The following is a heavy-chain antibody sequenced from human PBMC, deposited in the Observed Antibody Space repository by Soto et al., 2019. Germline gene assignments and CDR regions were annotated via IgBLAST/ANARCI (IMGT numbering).Heavy chain of an antibody. V-gene: IGHV3-23*01. CDR1: GFTFSTYA. J-gene: IGHJ4*02. CDR3: ASGVAGTSPYSFDY. Sequence: EVQLLESGGGLVQPGGSLRLSCAASGFTFSTYAMSWVRQAPGKGLEWVSGISGSGGTKYYAASVKGRFTISRDNSKNTLYLQMNSLRAEDTAVYYCASGVAGTSPYSFDYRGQGTLVTVSS. CDR2: ISGSGGTK. D-gene: IGHD6-19*01.